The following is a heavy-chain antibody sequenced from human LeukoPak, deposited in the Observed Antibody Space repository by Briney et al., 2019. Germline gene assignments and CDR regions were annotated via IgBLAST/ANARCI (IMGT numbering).Heavy chain of an antibody. CDR2: IYYSEST. CDR3: ARPSHGDYGRWFDP. J-gene: IGHJ5*02. D-gene: IGHD4-17*01. CDR1: GGSISSSSYY. V-gene: IGHV4-39*01. Sequence: WETLSLTCTVSGGSISSSSYYWGWIRQPPGKGLEWIGRIYYSESTYYNPSLKCRVTISVDTSKNQFSLKLSSVTAADTAVYYCARPSHGDYGRWFDPWGLGTLVTVSS.